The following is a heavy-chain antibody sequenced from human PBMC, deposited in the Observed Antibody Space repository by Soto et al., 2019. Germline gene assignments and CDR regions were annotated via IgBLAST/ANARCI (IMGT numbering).Heavy chain of an antibody. CDR1: GFTFTRYS. Sequence: GGSLRLSCAASGFTFTRYSMNWVRQAPGKGLEWVSSISSTTNYIYYGDSMKGRFTISRYNAKNSLYLEMNSLRAEDTAVYYCARESEDLTSNFDYWGQGTLVTVSS. V-gene: IGHV3-21*06. CDR2: ISSTTNYI. J-gene: IGHJ4*02. CDR3: ARESEDLTSNFDY.